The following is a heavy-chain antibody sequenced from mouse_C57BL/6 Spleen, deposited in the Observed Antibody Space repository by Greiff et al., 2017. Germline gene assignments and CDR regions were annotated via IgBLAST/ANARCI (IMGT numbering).Heavy chain of an antibody. Sequence: QVQLKQSGPELVKPGASVKISCKASGYAFSSSWMNWVKQRPGKGLEWIGRIYPGDGDTNYNGKFKGKATLTADTSSSTAYMQLSSLTSEDSAVYFCAKTETAQATFDYWGQGTTLTVSS. CDR1: GYAFSSSW. CDR3: AKTETAQATFDY. V-gene: IGHV1-82*01. D-gene: IGHD3-2*02. CDR2: IYPGDGDT. J-gene: IGHJ2*01.